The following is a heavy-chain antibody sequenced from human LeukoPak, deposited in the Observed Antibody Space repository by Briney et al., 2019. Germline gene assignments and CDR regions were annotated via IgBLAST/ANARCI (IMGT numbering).Heavy chain of an antibody. V-gene: IGHV3-11*06. J-gene: IGHJ4*02. Sequence: PGGSLRLSCAASGFTFSDYYMSWIRQAPGKGLEWVSYISSSSSYTNYADSVKGRFTISRDNAKNSLYLQMNSLRVEDTAVYYCAREAGYCSSTSCYEATLDYWGQGTLVTVSS. D-gene: IGHD2-2*01. CDR3: AREAGYCSSTSCYEATLDY. CDR1: GFTFSDYY. CDR2: ISSSSSYT.